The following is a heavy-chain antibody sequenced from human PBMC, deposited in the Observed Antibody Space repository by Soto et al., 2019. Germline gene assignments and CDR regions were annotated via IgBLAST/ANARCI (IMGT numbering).Heavy chain of an antibody. V-gene: IGHV3-23*04. CDR1: GFAFSNFA. D-gene: IGHD6-13*01. J-gene: IGHJ5*02. Sequence: EAQLVESGGGLVQPGGSLRLSCAASGFAFSNFAMSWVRQAPGKGLEWVSAIGSGSRGTHYAESVEDRFTISRDDSKNTLYLQLKSRPDADTAVYYCAAPRAAVPQTRHFDPWGQGTPVTVSP. CDR3: AAPRAAVPQTRHFDP. CDR2: IGSGSRGT.